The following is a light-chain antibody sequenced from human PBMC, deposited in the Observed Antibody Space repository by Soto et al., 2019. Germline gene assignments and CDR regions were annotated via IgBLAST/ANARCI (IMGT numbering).Light chain of an antibody. Sequence: DIQMPQSPSSLSASVGDRVTITCQASQHISTYLNWFQQKPGKAPELLIYDASNVVPGVPSRFSGSGSWTDFTFTISSLQPEDIATYYCQQYDDRPPTFGPGTKVDIK. CDR1: QHISTY. V-gene: IGKV1-33*01. J-gene: IGKJ3*01. CDR2: DAS. CDR3: QQYDDRPPT.